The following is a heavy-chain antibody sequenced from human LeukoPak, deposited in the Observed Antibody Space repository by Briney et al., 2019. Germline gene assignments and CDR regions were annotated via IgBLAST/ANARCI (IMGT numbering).Heavy chain of an antibody. V-gene: IGHV3-30*02. CDR2: IRYDGRSK. D-gene: IGHD2-8*01. CDR3: AMIMGDAFDM. Sequence: GGSLRLSCAASGFMFSTYGMHWVRQAPGKGLEWVAFIRYDGRSKYYADSVKGRFTISGDNSKNTLFLQMSSLRADDTAVYYCAMIMGDAFDMWGQGTMVTVSS. J-gene: IGHJ3*02. CDR1: GFMFSTYG.